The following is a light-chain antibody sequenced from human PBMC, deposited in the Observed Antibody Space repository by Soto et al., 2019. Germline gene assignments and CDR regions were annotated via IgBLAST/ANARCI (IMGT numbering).Light chain of an antibody. Sequence: QSALTQPASVSGSPGQSITISCSGTSSDIGAYNYVSWYQQHPGKAPKLMVYDVGTRPSGVSDRFSASKSGNTASLTISGLQAEDEADYCCSSYTTSVTWVFGGGTKLTVL. CDR3: SSYTTSVTWV. V-gene: IGLV2-14*01. CDR2: DVG. J-gene: IGLJ3*02. CDR1: SSDIGAYNY.